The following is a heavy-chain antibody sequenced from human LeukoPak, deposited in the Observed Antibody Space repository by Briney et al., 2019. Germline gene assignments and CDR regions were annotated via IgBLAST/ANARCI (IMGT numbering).Heavy chain of an antibody. D-gene: IGHD1-26*01. CDR3: ARGSGSYSDYFDY. CDR1: GFTFSNSD. J-gene: IGHJ4*02. CDR2: IRGSGYYP. V-gene: IGHV3-23*01. Sequence: GGSLRLSCTASGFTFSNSDMNWVRQAPGKGLEWVSSIRGSGYYPEYTDSVKGRFTISRDNSRNTLYLQLNSLRAEDTALYYCARGSGSYSDYFDYWGQGTLVTVSS.